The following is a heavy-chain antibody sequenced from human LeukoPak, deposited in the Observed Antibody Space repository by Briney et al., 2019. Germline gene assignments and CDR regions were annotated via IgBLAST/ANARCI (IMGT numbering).Heavy chain of an antibody. CDR1: GGSFSGYY. J-gene: IGHJ4*02. V-gene: IGHV4-34*01. Sequence: SATLSLTCAVYGGSFSGYYWSWIRQPPGKGLEWIGEINHSGSTNYNPSLKSRVTISVDTSKNQFSLKLSSVTAADTAVYYCARRHPVGRVGFDYWGQGTLVTVSS. D-gene: IGHD1-26*01. CDR3: ARRHPVGRVGFDY. CDR2: INHSGST.